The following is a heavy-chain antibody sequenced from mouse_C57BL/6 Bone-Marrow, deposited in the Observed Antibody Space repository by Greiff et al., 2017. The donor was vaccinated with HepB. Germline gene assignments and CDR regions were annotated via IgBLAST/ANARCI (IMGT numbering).Heavy chain of an antibody. CDR2: IDPETGGT. Sequence: QVQLKESGAELVRPGASVTLSCKASGYTFTDYEMHWVKQTPVHGLEWIGAIDPETGGTAYNQKFKGKAILTADKSSSPAYMVLSSLTSEASALYYCTRGKGFAYWGQGTLVTVSA. J-gene: IGHJ3*01. V-gene: IGHV1-15*01. CDR1: GYTFTDYE. CDR3: TRGKGFAY.